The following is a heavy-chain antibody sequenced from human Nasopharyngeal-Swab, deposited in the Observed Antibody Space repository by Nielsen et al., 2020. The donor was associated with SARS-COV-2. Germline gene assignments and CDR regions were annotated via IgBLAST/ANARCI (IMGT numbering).Heavy chain of an antibody. CDR3: ARDGLDYDFWSAYFMDV. V-gene: IGHV3-21*01. J-gene: IGHJ6*02. D-gene: IGHD3-3*01. CDR2: ISSSSSYI. CDR1: GFTFNNYN. Sequence: GESLKISCAASGFTFNNYNFNWVRQAPGTGLEWVSSISSSSSYIYYADSVQGRFTISRDNAKNSLYLQMKSLRAEDTAVYYCARDGLDYDFWSAYFMDVWGQGTTVTVSS.